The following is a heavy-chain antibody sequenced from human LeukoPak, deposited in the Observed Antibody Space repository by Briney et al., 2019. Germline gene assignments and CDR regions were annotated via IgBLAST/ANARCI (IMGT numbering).Heavy chain of an antibody. CDR1: GLTFSSYG. J-gene: IGHJ6*03. CDR3: ATQEAHYSSSDYYYYMDV. CDR2: IWYDGSNK. V-gene: IGHV3-33*01. Sequence: WGSLRLSCAASGLTFSSYGMHWVRQAPGKGLEWVAVIWYDGSNKYYADSVKGRFTISRDNSKNTLYLQMNSLRAEDTAVYYCATQEAHYSSSDYYYYMDVWGKGTTVTVSS. D-gene: IGHD6-6*01.